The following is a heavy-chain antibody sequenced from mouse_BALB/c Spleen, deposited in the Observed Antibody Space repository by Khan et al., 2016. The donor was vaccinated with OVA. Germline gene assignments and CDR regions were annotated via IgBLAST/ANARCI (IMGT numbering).Heavy chain of an antibody. J-gene: IGHJ2*01. CDR1: GFTFSSYA. V-gene: IGHV5-6-5*01. CDR2: ISSGGFT. D-gene: IGHD6-1*01. CDR3: TGGLFLYYFDY. Sequence: EVELVESGGGLVKPGGSLKLSCAASGFTFSSYAMSWVRQTPETRLEWVASISSGGFTYYPDSVKGRFTISRDNARYILYLQMSSLRSEDTAIYYCTGGLFLYYFDYWGQGTTLTVSS.